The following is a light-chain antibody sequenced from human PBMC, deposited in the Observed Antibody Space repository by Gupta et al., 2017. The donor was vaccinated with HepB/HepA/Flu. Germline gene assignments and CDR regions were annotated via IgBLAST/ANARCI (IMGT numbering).Light chain of an antibody. CDR2: KAS. J-gene: IGKJ1*01. CDR1: QNLNNW. Sequence: DIQMTQPPSTLSASVGDRVTITCRASQNLNNWLAWYQQKPGKAPKFLIYKASSLEIGVPSRFSGSGSGTEFTLTISSRQPDDFATYYCQQYKSYSLLMFGQGTKVEIK. CDR3: QQYKSYSLLM. V-gene: IGKV1-5*03.